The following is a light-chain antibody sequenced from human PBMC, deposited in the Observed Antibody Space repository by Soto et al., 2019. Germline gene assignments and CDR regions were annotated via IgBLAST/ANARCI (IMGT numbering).Light chain of an antibody. CDR1: QSISSY. CDR2: AAS. Sequence: DIQMTQSPSSLSASVGDRVTITCRASQSISSYLNWYQQKPGKAPKLLIYAASSLQSGVPSRFSGSGSGTDFALTISILQPEDFATYYCEQCYSALTFGPGTKVDVK. J-gene: IGKJ3*01. CDR3: EQCYSALT. V-gene: IGKV1-39*01.